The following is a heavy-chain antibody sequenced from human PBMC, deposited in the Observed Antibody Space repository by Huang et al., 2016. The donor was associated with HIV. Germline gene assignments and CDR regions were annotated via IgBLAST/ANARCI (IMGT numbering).Heavy chain of an antibody. D-gene: IGHD5-18*01. V-gene: IGHV1-18*01. CDR2: ISVDKVNT. CDR3: ARGGGIQLWLLGYYYMDV. J-gene: IGHJ6*03. Sequence: QVQLVQSGAEVKKPGASVKVSCKASGYTFSSFGISWVRQAPGQGLEWVGWISVDKVNTKFAQKFQGRLTMTTDTSTSTAYMELRSLRSDDTAVYYCARGGGIQLWLLGYYYMDVWGNGTTVTVSS. CDR1: GYTFSSFG.